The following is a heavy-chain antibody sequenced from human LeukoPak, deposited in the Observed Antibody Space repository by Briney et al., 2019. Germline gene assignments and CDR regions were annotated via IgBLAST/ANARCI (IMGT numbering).Heavy chain of an antibody. J-gene: IGHJ5*02. CDR1: GFTFSTST. CDR3: VRIPNNAGFPNWFDP. CDR2: ISGSSDYM. D-gene: IGHD1-14*01. Sequence: GGSLRLSCAASGFTFSTSTMNWVRQAPGKGLEWVSSISGSSDYMYYADSVKGRFTISRDNAMNSLYLQMNSLRAEDTAVYYCVRIPNNAGFPNWFDPWGQGTLVTVSS. V-gene: IGHV3-21*01.